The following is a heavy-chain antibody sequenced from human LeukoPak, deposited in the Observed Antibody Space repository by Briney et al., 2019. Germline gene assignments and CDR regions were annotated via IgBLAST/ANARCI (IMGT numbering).Heavy chain of an antibody. CDR1: GFPFGSYA. CDR2: ISYDGSNK. D-gene: IGHD3-3*01. V-gene: IGHV3-30-3*01. J-gene: IGHJ4*02. Sequence: GGSLRLSCAASGFPFGSYAMHWVREAPGKGLEWVAVISYDGSNKYYADSVKGRFTISRDNSKNTLYLQMSSLRAEDTAVYYCVRDRPPYYDFWSGLDYWGQGTLVTVSS. CDR3: VRDRPPYYDFWSGLDY.